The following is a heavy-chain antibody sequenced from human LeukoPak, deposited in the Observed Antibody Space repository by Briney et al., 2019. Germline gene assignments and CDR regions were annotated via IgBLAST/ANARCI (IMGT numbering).Heavy chain of an antibody. CDR3: AKIPVGWELKVDYYYYYGMDV. Sequence: GGSLRLSCAASGFTFSSYGMHWVRQAPGKGLEWVAVISYDGSNKYYADSVKGRFTISRDNSKNTLYLQMNSLRAEDTAVYYCAKIPVGWELKVDYYYYYGMDVWGQGTTVAVSS. D-gene: IGHD1-26*01. CDR1: GFTFSSYG. V-gene: IGHV3-30*18. J-gene: IGHJ6*02. CDR2: ISYDGSNK.